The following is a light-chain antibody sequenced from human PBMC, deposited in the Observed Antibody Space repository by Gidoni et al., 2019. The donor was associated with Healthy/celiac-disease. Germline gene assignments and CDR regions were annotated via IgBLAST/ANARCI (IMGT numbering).Light chain of an antibody. CDR1: QSVSSY. CDR3: QQRSNWWT. V-gene: IGKV3-11*01. Sequence: EIVLTQSPATLSLLPGERATLSCRASQSVSSYLAWYQQKPGQAPRLLIYDASNRATGIPARFSGSGSGTDFTLTISSLEPEDFAVYYCQQRSNWWTFGQGTKVEIK. CDR2: DAS. J-gene: IGKJ1*01.